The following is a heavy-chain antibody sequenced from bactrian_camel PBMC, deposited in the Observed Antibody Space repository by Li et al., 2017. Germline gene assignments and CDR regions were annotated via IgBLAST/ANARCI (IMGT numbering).Heavy chain of an antibody. D-gene: IGHD2*01. Sequence: DVQLVESGGGSVQTGGSLRLSCAASGVTYASSHDVNCMGWFRQAPGKEREGVASIDNAGTIIYGDSVKGRFTISKDKSKNTLYMQMNSLKVEDTAVYYCAADPLVGTTCPFKFLGVLGQGTQVTVS. CDR2: IDNAGTI. V-gene: IGHV3S67*01. J-gene: IGHJ2*01. CDR3: AADPLVGTTCPFKFLGV. CDR1: GVTYASSHD.